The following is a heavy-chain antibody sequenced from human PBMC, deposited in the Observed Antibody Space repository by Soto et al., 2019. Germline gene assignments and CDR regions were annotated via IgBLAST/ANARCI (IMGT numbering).Heavy chain of an antibody. CDR2: ISSNSAYI. D-gene: IGHD6-13*01. V-gene: IGHV3-21*01. J-gene: IGHJ5*02. CDR3: TRDASRDSSARGWFDP. Sequence: PGGSLRLSCAASGFTFRSFTMNWVRQAPGKGLEWVSTISSNSAYIYYTDAPRGRFTISRDNAKNSLHLQMNSLRAEDTAVYYCTRDASRDSSARGWFDPWGQGTLVTV. CDR1: GFTFRSFT.